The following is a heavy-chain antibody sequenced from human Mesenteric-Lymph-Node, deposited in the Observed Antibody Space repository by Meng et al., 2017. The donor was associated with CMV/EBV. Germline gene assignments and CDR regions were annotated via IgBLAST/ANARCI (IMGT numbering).Heavy chain of an antibody. CDR1: GGSVRSGCYY. J-gene: IGHJ2*01. D-gene: IGHD6-13*01. Sequence: TVSGGSVRSGCYYWSWIRRPPGKGLEWIGYIYYSGSTNYNPSLKSRVTISVDTSKNQFSLKLSSVTAADTAVYYCARGYSSSWYSDLWGRGTLVTVSS. CDR3: ARGYSSSWYSDL. CDR2: IYYSGST. V-gene: IGHV4-61*01.